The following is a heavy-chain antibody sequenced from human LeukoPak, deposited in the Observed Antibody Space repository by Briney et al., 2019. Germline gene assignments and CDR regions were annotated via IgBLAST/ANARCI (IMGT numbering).Heavy chain of an antibody. CDR1: GFIFNNYA. J-gene: IGHJ4*02. V-gene: IGHV3-9*01. CDR2: ISWNSGSI. CDR3: AKDNRRHYTSGPNPDSLH. Sequence: GGSLRLSCAGSGFIFNNYAMRWVRQPPGKGLEWVSGISWNSGSIDYADSVKGRFTISRANAKNSLYLQMNSQRVEDTAFYYCAKDNRRHYTSGPNPDSLHWGQGALVTVSS. D-gene: IGHD6-19*01.